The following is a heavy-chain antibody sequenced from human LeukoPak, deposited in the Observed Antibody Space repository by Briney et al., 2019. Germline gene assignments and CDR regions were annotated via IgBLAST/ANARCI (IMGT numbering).Heavy chain of an antibody. J-gene: IGHJ4*02. CDR3: ARGGGSGSYYNEYFDY. D-gene: IGHD3-10*01. V-gene: IGHV3-21*01. CDR1: GCSISSSS. Sequence: ESLCLSCTVSGCSISSSSYYWGWIRQPPGKGLEWVSSISSSSSYIYYADSVKGRFTISRDNAKNSLYLQMNRLRAEDTAVYYCARGGGSGSYYNEYFDYWGQGTLVTVSS. CDR2: ISSSSSYI.